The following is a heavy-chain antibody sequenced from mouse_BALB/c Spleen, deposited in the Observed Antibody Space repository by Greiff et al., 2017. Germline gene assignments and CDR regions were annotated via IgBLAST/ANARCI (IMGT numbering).Heavy chain of an antibody. CDR1: GFSLTGYG. CDR3: ARDNLITPYAMDY. V-gene: IGHV2-6-7*01. Sequence: VQLKESGPGLVAPSQSLSITCTVSGFSLTGYGVNWVRQPPGKGLEWLGMIWGDGSTDYNSALKSRLSISKDNSKCQVFLKMNSLQTDDTARYYCARDNLITPYAMDYWGQGTSVTVSS. D-gene: IGHD1-1*01. CDR2: IWGDGST. J-gene: IGHJ4*01.